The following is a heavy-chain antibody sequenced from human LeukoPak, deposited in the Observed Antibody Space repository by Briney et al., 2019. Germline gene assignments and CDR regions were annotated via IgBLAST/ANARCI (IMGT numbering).Heavy chain of an antibody. CDR3: ARSQSGGYCSSTSWPPPNWFDP. D-gene: IGHD2-2*01. CDR1: GSTFTRYY. CDR2: INPSGGST. J-gene: IGHJ5*02. Sequence: GASVKLSCKASGSTFTRYYIHWVRQAPGQGLDWVGVINPSGGSTSYAQKFQGRVTMTRDTSTSTVYMELSSLRSEDTAVYYCARSQSGGYCSSTSWPPPNWFDPWGQGTLVTVSS. V-gene: IGHV1-46*01.